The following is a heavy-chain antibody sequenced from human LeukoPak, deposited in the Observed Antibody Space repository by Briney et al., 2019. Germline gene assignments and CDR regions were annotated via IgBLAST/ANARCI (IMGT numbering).Heavy chain of an antibody. CDR3: ARGVGYCSGGSCYRWFDP. D-gene: IGHD2-15*01. CDR2: MNPNSGNT. J-gene: IGHJ5*02. Sequence: GSVKVSCKASGYTFTSYDIYWVRQATGQGLEWMGCMNPNSGNTGYAQKFQGRVTMTRNTSISTAYMELSSLRSEDTAVYHCARGVGYCSGGSCYRWFDPWGQGTLVTVSS. V-gene: IGHV1-8*01. CDR1: GYTFTSYD.